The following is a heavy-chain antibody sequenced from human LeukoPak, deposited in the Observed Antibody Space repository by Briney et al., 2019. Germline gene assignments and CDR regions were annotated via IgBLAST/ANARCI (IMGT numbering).Heavy chain of an antibody. Sequence: GGSLRLSCAASGFTFRSYGMQWVRQAPGKGLEWVAIIWYDGSNKYYSDSVKGRFTISRDNSKNTLYLQMNSLGAEDTAVYYCARVAGHDIRGLITYYFDDWGLGTLVTVSS. V-gene: IGHV3-33*01. D-gene: IGHD3-10*01. CDR2: IWYDGSNK. CDR3: ARVAGHDIRGLITYYFDD. J-gene: IGHJ4*02. CDR1: GFTFRSYG.